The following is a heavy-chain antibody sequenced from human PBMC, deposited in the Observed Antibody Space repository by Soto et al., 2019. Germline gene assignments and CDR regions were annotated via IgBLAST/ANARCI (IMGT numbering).Heavy chain of an antibody. V-gene: IGHV4-30-2*01. Sequence: PWDTLSLTCAVSGVSISSGGYSWILIRQPPGKGLEWIGYIYHSGSTYYNPSLKSRVTISVDRSKNQFSLKLSSVTAADTAVYYCASESQTSCDYWGQGTLIIVSS. CDR2: IYHSGST. CDR1: GVSISSGGYS. CDR3: ASESQTSCDY. J-gene: IGHJ4*02.